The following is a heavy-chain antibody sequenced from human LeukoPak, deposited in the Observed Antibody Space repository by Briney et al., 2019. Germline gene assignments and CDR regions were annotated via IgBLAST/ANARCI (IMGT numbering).Heavy chain of an antibody. Sequence: PGGSLRLSCAASGFSFSSYWMHWVRQAPGKGLVWVSRINSDGSSTSYADSVKGRFTISRDNAKNTLYLQMNSLRAEDTAVYYCAREGSYSSSPIDYWGQGTLVTVSS. CDR3: AREGSYSSSPIDY. J-gene: IGHJ4*02. CDR1: GFSFSSYW. CDR2: INSDGSST. V-gene: IGHV3-74*01. D-gene: IGHD6-13*01.